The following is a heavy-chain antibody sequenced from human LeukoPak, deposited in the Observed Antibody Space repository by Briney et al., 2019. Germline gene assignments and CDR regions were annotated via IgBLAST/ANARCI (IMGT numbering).Heavy chain of an antibody. J-gene: IGHJ5*02. CDR2: INPSGRSA. V-gene: IGHV1-46*02. Sequence: ASVKVSCKASPYTFNKYYIHWVRQAPGQGLEWMGVINPSGRSASYAQRFQGKVTMTRDTSTSTVYMDQSSLTSEDTAVYYCARDSVELERRNWFDPWGQGTLVTVSS. CDR1: PYTFNKYY. CDR3: ARDSVELERRNWFDP. D-gene: IGHD1-1*01.